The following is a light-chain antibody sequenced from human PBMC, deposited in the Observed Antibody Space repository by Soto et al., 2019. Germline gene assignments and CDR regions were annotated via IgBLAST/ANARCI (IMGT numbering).Light chain of an antibody. Sequence: QSALTQAASVSGSLGQSITISCTGTSSDVGGYNYVSWYQQFPGKVPKLLIYNVSNWPSGVSNRFSGSKSGNTASLTISGLQAEDEADYFCNSSTSGSLYVFGTGTKLTVL. CDR2: NVS. CDR1: SSDVGGYNY. V-gene: IGLV2-14*01. J-gene: IGLJ1*01. CDR3: NSSTSGSLYV.